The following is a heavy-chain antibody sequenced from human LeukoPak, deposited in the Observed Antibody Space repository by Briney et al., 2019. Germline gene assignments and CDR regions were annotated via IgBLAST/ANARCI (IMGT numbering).Heavy chain of an antibody. CDR3: AREFNSNVYAIAGPYFDY. V-gene: IGHV1-18*01. J-gene: IGHJ4*02. CDR1: GYTFTSYG. Sequence: SVKVSCKASGYTFTSYGISWVRQAPGQGLEWMGWISAYNGNTNYAQKLQGRVTMTTDTSTSTAYMELRSLRSDDTAVYYYAREFNSNVYAIAGPYFDYWGQGTLVTVSS. CDR2: ISAYNGNT. D-gene: IGHD5/OR15-5a*01.